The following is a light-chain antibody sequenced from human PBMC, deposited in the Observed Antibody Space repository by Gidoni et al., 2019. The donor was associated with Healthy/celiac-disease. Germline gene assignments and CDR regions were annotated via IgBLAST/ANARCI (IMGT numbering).Light chain of an antibody. Sequence: DIVMTQSPLSLPVTPGEPASISCRSSQSLLHSNGYNYLDWYLQKPGQSPQLRFYLGSNRASGVPDRFSGSGSGTDFTLKISRVEAEDVGVYYCMQALQTPVTFGQXTRLEIK. V-gene: IGKV2-28*01. CDR3: MQALQTPVT. CDR1: QSLLHSNGYNY. CDR2: LGS. J-gene: IGKJ5*01.